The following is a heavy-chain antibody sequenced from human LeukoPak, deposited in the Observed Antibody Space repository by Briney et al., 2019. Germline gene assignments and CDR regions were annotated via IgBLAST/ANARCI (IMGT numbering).Heavy chain of an antibody. J-gene: IGHJ6*03. D-gene: IGHD3-3*01. V-gene: IGHV4-59*01. CDR3: ARAGCPGGGFGSGYYTSENYYYMDV. CDR1: GGSFSSYY. CDR2: INYSGST. Sequence: PSETLSLTCAVSGGSFSSYYWSWIRQPPGKGLEWIGYINYSGSTNYNPYLKSRVTISVDKSTNQFSLKLSSVTAADTAVYYCARAGCPGGGFGSGYYTSENYYYMDVWGKGTTVTVSS.